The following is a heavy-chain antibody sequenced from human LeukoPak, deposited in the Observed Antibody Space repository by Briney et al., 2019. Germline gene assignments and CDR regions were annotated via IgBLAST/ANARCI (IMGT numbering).Heavy chain of an antibody. J-gene: IGHJ4*02. CDR3: ARSHDYGIDY. CDR2: ISSSSSYI. CDR1: GFTFSSYS. D-gene: IGHD4-17*01. V-gene: IGHV3-21*01. Sequence: GGSLRLSCAASGFTFSSYSMNWVRQAPGKGVEWVSSISSSSSYIYYADSVKGRFPISRDNAKNSLFLQMNSLRAEDTAVYYCARSHDYGIDYWGLGTLVTVSS.